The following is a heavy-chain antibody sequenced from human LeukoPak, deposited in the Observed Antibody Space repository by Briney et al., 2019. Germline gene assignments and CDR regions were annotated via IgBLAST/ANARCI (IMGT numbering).Heavy chain of an antibody. CDR2: MSYGGDI. CDR3: ARDWGSSGWYNWFDP. Sequence: GGSLRLSCLTSGFTFSTNAMSWVRQAPGKGLEWVAIMSYGGDIQYTDSVKGRFTISRDSSKNTLYLQMNSLRAEDTAIYYCARDWGSSGWYNWFDPWGQGTLVTVSS. J-gene: IGHJ5*02. D-gene: IGHD6-19*01. V-gene: IGHV3-30*03. CDR1: GFTFSTNA.